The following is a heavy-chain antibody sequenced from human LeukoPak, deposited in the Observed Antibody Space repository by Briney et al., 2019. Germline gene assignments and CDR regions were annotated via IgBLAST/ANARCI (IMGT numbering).Heavy chain of an antibody. J-gene: IGHJ4*02. V-gene: IGHV3-21*01. D-gene: IGHD3-10*01. CDR3: ARDRSPGNFDY. CDR1: GFTFSSYS. Sequence: GGSLRLSCAASGFTFSSYSMNWVRQAPGKGLEWVSSISSSSSCIHYADSVKGRFTISRDNAKNSLYLQMNSLRAEDTAVYYCARDRSPGNFDYWGQGTLVTVSS. CDR2: ISSSSSCI.